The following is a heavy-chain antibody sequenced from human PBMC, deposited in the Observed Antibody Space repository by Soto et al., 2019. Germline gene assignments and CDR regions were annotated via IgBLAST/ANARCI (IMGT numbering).Heavy chain of an antibody. J-gene: IGHJ6*03. CDR3: AKTGGVPAAKTRDYYYYYMDV. V-gene: IGHV3-30*18. CDR1: GFTFSSYG. CDR2: ISYDGSNK. Sequence: LRLSCAASGFTFSSYGMHWVRQAPGKGLEWVAVISYDGSNKYYADSVKGRFTISRDNSKNTLYLQMNSLRAEDTAVYYCAKTGGVPAAKTRDYYYYYMDVWGKGTTVTVSS. D-gene: IGHD2-2*01.